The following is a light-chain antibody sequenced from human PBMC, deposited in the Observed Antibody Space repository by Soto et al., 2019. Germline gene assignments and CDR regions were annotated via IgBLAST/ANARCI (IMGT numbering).Light chain of an antibody. CDR2: GAS. Sequence: EIVLTQSPATLSVSPGERAALSCRASQSVSSNLAWYQQKPGQPPRLLMFGASTRATGIPARFSGSGSEAEFTLTISSLQSEDFAVYYCQQYRVWPLTFGGGTKVEIK. J-gene: IGKJ4*01. V-gene: IGKV3D-15*01. CDR3: QQYRVWPLT. CDR1: QSVSSN.